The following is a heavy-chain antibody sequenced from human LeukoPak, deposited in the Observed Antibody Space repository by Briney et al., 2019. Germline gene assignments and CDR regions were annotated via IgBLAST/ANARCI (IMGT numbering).Heavy chain of an antibody. V-gene: IGHV1-69*08. J-gene: IGHJ6*02. D-gene: IGHD6-19*01. Sequence: GSSVKVSCKASGGTFSSYTISWVRQAPGQGLEWMGRIIPILGTANYAQKFQGRVTITADKSTSTAYMELSSLRSEDTAVYYCAPVAVAGTFDGMDVWGQGTTVTVSS. CDR2: IIPILGTA. CDR1: GGTFSSYT. CDR3: APVAVAGTFDGMDV.